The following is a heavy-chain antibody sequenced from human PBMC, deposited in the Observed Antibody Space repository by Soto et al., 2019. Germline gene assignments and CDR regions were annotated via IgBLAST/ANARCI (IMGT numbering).Heavy chain of an antibody. J-gene: IGHJ4*02. V-gene: IGHV3-23*01. Sequence: EVQLLESGGGLVQPGGSLRLSCAASGFTFNNYAMTWVRQAPGKGLEWVSAISGGGDTTSYADSVKGRFTVSRDGSKNTLYLQMTSRRAEDTALYYWAKGRGASGGLPPRVDFWGQGTLVTVSS. CDR3: AKGRGASGGLPPRVDF. D-gene: IGHD3-10*01. CDR2: ISGGGDTT. CDR1: GFTFNNYA.